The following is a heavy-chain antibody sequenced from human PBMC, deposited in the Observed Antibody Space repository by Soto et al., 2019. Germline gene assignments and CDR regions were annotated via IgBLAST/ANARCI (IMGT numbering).Heavy chain of an antibody. D-gene: IGHD1-26*01. J-gene: IGHJ6*02. CDR3: TTDPFYRGSQYYHYYGMDV. V-gene: IGHV3-15*07. Sequence: EVQLVESGGGLVKPGGSLRLSCATSCFTFSNAWMNWVRQAPGKGLEWVGRIKNKTDGGTTDYAAPVKGRFTISRDESINTLYLQMNSLKTEDTALYYCTTDPFYRGSQYYHYYGMDVWGQGTTVIVSS. CDR2: IKNKTDGGTT. CDR1: CFTFSNAW.